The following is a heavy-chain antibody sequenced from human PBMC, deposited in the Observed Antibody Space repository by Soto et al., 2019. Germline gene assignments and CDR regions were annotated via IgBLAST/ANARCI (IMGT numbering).Heavy chain of an antibody. CDR2: IKSQASGGTI. CDR3: THLLSLAHPYSYL. Sequence: GGSLRLSCAASGITFFYAWMDWVRQAPGKRLEWVGRIKSQASGGTIDYAAPVKGRFTISRDDSKNTVYLQMDSLKTEDTAVYYCTHLLSLAHPYSYLWGQGTQVTVSS. CDR1: GITFFYAW. J-gene: IGHJ4*02. V-gene: IGHV3-15*07. D-gene: IGHD2-21*01.